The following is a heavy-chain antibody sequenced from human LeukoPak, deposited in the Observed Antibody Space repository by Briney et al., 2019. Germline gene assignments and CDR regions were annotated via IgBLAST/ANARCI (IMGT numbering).Heavy chain of an antibody. J-gene: IGHJ4*02. V-gene: IGHV3-23*01. CDR2: ISGGGGST. Sequence: GGSLRLSCSASGFPFTSYSMHWVRQAPGKGLEWVSTISGGGGSTYYADSVKGRFTISRDNSKNTLYLQVNSLRAEDTAVYYCAKGGKWDVTPFDYWGQGTLVTVSS. D-gene: IGHD3-16*01. CDR3: AKGGKWDVTPFDY. CDR1: GFPFTSYS.